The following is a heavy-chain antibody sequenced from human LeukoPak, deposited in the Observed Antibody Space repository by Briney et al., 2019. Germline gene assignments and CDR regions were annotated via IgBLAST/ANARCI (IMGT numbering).Heavy chain of an antibody. CDR1: DGSISGYY. D-gene: IGHD2-2*01. V-gene: IGHV4-59*08. CDR3: ARRGSSSSGYGLDV. Sequence: KSWETLSLTCTDSDGSISGYYWNWIRQSPGKGLEWIGYMFYSGSINYNPSLKSRVTMSVDTSKNQFSLKLSSVTAADTAVYYCARRGSSSSGYGLDVWGQGTTVTVSS. CDR2: MFYSGSI. J-gene: IGHJ6*02.